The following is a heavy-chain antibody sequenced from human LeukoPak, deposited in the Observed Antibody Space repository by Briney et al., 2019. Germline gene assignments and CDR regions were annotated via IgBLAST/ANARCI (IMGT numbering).Heavy chain of an antibody. V-gene: IGHV3-21*01. CDR2: FTSPTGST. CDR1: GFNLNSYT. J-gene: IGHJ5*02. CDR3: VSHIAP. D-gene: IGHD2-21*01. Sequence: GGSLRLSCAVSGFNLNSYTMTWVRQAPGKGLEWVSSFTSPTGSTHYADSLKGRFTMSRDNARNSVFLQMDRLGAEDTAVYNCVSHIAPWGQGTQVTVSS.